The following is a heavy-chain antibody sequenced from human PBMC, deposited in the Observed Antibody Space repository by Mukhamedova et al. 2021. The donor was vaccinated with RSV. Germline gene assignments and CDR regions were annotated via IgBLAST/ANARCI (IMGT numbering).Heavy chain of an antibody. V-gene: IGHV6-1*01. D-gene: IGHD6-13*01. CDR3: ARAPYISTWYYYFDS. Sequence: IRQSPSGGLEWLGRTYCGSKCFYDYASSVKSRITINPDTSKNHFSLQLNSVTPEDTAVYFCARAPYISTWYYYFDSWGQGTPVT. J-gene: IGHJ4*02. CDR2: TYCGSKCFY.